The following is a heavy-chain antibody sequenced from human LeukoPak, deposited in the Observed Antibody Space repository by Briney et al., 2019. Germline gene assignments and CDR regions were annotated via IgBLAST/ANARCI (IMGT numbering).Heavy chain of an antibody. CDR3: AKDLDAQQLVADAFDI. CDR2: ISYDGSNK. D-gene: IGHD6-13*01. CDR1: GFTFSSYG. Sequence: AGGSLRLSCAASGFTFSSYGMHWVRQAPGKGLEWVAVISYDGSNKYYADSVKGRFTISRDNSKNTLYLQMNSLRAEDTAVYYCAKDLDAQQLVADAFDIWGQGTMVTVSS. J-gene: IGHJ3*02. V-gene: IGHV3-30*18.